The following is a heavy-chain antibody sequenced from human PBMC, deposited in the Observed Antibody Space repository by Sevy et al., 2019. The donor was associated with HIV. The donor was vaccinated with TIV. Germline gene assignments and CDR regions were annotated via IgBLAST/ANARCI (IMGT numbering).Heavy chain of an antibody. CDR2: IKQDGSVR. D-gene: IGHD2-2*01. CDR1: GFTFSRYW. CDR3: ARDSQNIVVVPAATINYYYSYYMDV. J-gene: IGHJ6*03. V-gene: IGHV3-7*01. Sequence: GGSLRLSCAASGFTFSRYWMTWVRQAPGKGLEWVANIKQDGSVRYYVDSVKGRFTISRDNAKNSLYLQMNSLRVEDTAVYYCARDSQNIVVVPAATINYYYSYYMDVWGKGTTVTVSS.